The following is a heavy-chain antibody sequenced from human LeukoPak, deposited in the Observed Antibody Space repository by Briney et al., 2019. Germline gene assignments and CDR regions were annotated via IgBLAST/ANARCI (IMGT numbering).Heavy chain of an antibody. CDR3: AELGITMIGGV. D-gene: IGHD3-10*02. V-gene: IGHV3-48*03. Sequence: GGSLRLSCAASGFTFSSYEMNWVRQAPGKGLEWVSYISSSGSTIYCADSVKGRFTISRDNAKNSLYLQMNSVRAEDTAVYYCAELGITMIGGVWGKGTTVTISS. J-gene: IGHJ6*04. CDR1: GFTFSSYE. CDR2: ISSSGSTI.